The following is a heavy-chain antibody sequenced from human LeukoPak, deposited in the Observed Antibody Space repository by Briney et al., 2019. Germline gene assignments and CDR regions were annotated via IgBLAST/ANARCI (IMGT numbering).Heavy chain of an antibody. D-gene: IGHD5-12*01. Sequence: GGSLRLSCAASGFTFNTYAMSWVRQAPGKGLEWVSSISENGESTYYADSVKGRFTISRDNSKNTLYLQMNSLRAEDTAVYYCAKEKYSDYWGQGTLVTVSS. CDR3: AKEKYSDY. CDR1: GFTFNTYA. V-gene: IGHV3-23*01. J-gene: IGHJ4*02. CDR2: ISENGEST.